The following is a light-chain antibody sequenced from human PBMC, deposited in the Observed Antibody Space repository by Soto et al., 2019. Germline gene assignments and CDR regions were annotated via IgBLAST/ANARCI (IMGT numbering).Light chain of an antibody. Sequence: DIQMTQSPSSLSASVGDTVTITCRASQGISNYLAWYQQKPGQVPNLLIYAASTLQSGVPSRFSGSGSGTDFTLAISSLRPEDVADYDCQKDYYAPPTFGKGTKVEI. CDR1: QGISNY. CDR2: AAS. V-gene: IGKV1-27*01. CDR3: QKDYYAPPT. J-gene: IGKJ1*01.